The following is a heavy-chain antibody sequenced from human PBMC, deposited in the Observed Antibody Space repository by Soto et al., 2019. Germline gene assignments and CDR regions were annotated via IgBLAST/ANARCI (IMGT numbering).Heavy chain of an antibody. Sequence: ASVKVSCKASGYTFTGDYLHLVRQAPGQGLEXMGXXNXXSXGXXXSXXXHGWVTMTRDTSISTAYMELSRLRSDETAVYYCARLPTGSSYYFDYWGEGTLVTVS. CDR3: ARLPTGSSYYFDY. CDR1: GYTFTGDY. J-gene: IGHJ4*02. D-gene: IGHD6-6*01. V-gene: IGHV1-2*04. CDR2: XNXXSXGX.